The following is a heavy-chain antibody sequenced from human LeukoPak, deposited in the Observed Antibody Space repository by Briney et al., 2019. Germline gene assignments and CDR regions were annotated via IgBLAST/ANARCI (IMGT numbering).Heavy chain of an antibody. CDR3: ATKGRNYDFWSGSSNFDY. D-gene: IGHD3-3*01. CDR1: GFAFNSYA. J-gene: IGHJ4*02. CDR2: ISGSSGNT. Sequence: GGSLGLSCAASGFAFNSYAMSWVRQAPGRGLEGVSSISGSSGNTYYADSVKGRLIISRANSKNTLYLQMNSLSAEDTAVYYCATKGRNYDFWSGSSNFDYWGQGILVTVSS. V-gene: IGHV3-23*01.